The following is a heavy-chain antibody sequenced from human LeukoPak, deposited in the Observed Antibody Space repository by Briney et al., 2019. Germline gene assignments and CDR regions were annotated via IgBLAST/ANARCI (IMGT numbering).Heavy chain of an antibody. CDR2: IYWNDDK. CDR1: GFSLSTSGVG. CDR3: AHLYYDFWSGYGENGFDY. Sequence: SGPMLVKPTPTLTLTCTFSGFSLSTSGVGVGWIRQPPGKALEWLALIYWNDDKRYSPSLKSRLTITKDTSKNQVVLTMTKMDPVDTATYYCAHLYYDFWSGYGENGFDYWGQGTLVTVSS. V-gene: IGHV2-5*01. D-gene: IGHD3-3*01. J-gene: IGHJ4*02.